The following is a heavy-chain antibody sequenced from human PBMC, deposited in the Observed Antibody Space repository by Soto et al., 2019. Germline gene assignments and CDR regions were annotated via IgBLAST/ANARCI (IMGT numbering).Heavy chain of an antibody. CDR2: ISGGGIDT. J-gene: IGHJ4*02. D-gene: IGHD3-3*01. V-gene: IGHV3-23*02. CDR3: AKETAGIGVPPFHS. Sequence: EVQLLESVGGLVQPGGPLILPCAVSGFTFQNYAMSWVPEVPGKGPEWVSGISGGGIDTHYVDSVKGPFIISRDNPRNTLYLQVNTLRPDATAIYHGAKETAGIGVPPFHSWGEGMLVTFSS. CDR1: GFTFQNYA.